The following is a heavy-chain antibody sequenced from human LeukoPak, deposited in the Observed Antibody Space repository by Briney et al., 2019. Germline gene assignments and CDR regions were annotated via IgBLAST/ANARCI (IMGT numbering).Heavy chain of an antibody. CDR2: IIPIFGTA. V-gene: IGHV1-69*06. D-gene: IGHD6-6*01. CDR1: GGTFSSYA. Sequence: ASVKVSCKASGGTFSSYAISWVRQAPGQGLEWMGGIIPIFGTANYAQKFQGRVTITADKSTSTAYMELSSLRSEDTAVYYCARDGHSSIAARGSWIYYMDVWGKGTTVTVSS. CDR3: ARDGHSSIAARGSWIYYMDV. J-gene: IGHJ6*03.